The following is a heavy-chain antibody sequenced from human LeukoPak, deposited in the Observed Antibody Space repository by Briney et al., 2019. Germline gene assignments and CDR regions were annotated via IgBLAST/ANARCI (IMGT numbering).Heavy chain of an antibody. Sequence: QAGGSLRLSCAASGFTFSNYAVSWVRQAPGKGLAWVSTISGSGGSTYYTGSVKGRFTISRDNSKNTLYLQMNSLRAEDTAIYYCAKDTYDFWSGFDYWGRGTLVTVSP. CDR2: ISGSGGST. V-gene: IGHV3-23*01. CDR1: GFTFSNYA. CDR3: AKDTYDFWSGFDY. J-gene: IGHJ4*02. D-gene: IGHD3-3*01.